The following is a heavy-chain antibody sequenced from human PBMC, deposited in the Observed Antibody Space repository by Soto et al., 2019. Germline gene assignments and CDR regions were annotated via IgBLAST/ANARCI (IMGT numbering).Heavy chain of an antibody. CDR2: INHSGST. CDR3: ARKLSSGWFVDY. J-gene: IGHJ4*02. D-gene: IGHD6-19*01. Sequence: SETLSLTCAVYGGSFSSYYWSWIRQPPGKGLEWIGEINHSGSTNYNPSLKSRVTISVDTSKNHFSLKLSSVTAADTAVYYCARKLSSGWFVDYWGQGTLVTVSS. V-gene: IGHV4-34*01. CDR1: GGSFSSYY.